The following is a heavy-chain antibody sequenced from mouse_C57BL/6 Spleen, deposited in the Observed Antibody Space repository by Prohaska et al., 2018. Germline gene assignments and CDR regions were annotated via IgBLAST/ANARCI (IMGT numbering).Heavy chain of an antibody. Sequence: QVQLQQPGAELVKPGASVKLSCKASGYTFTSYWMQWVKQRPGQGLEWIGEIDPSDSDTHYNQKCKGKATLSVDTASGTAYMQLISLSSEDSAYYYFARRTVVATPFFDYWGQGTTLTVSS. CDR3: ARRTVVATPFFDY. J-gene: IGHJ2*01. V-gene: IGHV1-50*01. CDR1: GYTFTSYW. CDR2: IDPSDSDT. D-gene: IGHD1-1*01.